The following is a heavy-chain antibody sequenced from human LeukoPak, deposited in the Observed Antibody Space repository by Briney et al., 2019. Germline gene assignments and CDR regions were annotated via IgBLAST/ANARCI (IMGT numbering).Heavy chain of an antibody. J-gene: IGHJ4*02. D-gene: IGHD2/OR15-2a*01. CDR3: ARDGNTGYFDY. CDR1: GGSIRNYY. CDR2: IYYSGST. Sequence: PSETLSLTCTVSGGSIRNYYWDWIRQPPGKGLEWIGYIYYSGSTNYNPSLKSRVTISVDTSKNQFSLKLSSVTAADTAVYYCARDGNTGYFDYWGQGTLVTVSS. V-gene: IGHV4-59*01.